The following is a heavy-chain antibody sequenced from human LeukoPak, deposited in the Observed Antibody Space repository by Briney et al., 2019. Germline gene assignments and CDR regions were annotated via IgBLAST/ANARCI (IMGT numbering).Heavy chain of an antibody. D-gene: IGHD3-10*01. V-gene: IGHV4-59*08. CDR3: ARHLSYYGSGRFWFDP. Sequence: SQTLSLTCAVYGGSFSSYYWSWIRQPPGNGLEWIRYIYYSGSTNYNPYLKSRVTISVDTSKNQFSLRLSSVTAADTAVYYCARHLSYYGSGRFWFDPWGQGTLVTVSS. CDR2: IYYSGST. CDR1: GGSFSSYY. J-gene: IGHJ5*02.